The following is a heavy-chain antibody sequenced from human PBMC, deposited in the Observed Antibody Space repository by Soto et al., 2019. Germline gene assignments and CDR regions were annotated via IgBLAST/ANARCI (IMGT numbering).Heavy chain of an antibody. V-gene: IGHV3-23*01. Sequence: LGSGGGPVQPGGSLRLSCEASGFIFSAYFMTWVRQAPGKGLEWVSGISGPGSDTDYADSVKGRFTTSRDNSKNTLFLQMSSLRVEDTAVYYCAREDGGGPFDYWSQGTLVTVSS. J-gene: IGHJ4*02. D-gene: IGHD3-10*01. CDR2: ISGPGSDT. CDR3: AREDGGGPFDY. CDR1: GFIFSAYF.